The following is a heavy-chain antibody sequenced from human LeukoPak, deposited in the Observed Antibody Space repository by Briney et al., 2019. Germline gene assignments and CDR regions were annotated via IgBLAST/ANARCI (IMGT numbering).Heavy chain of an antibody. CDR3: ARRYVLVGATTWDWFDP. J-gene: IGHJ5*02. CDR2: IYYRGST. D-gene: IGHD1-26*01. V-gene: IGHV4-59*08. Sequence: SETLSLTCTVFGGSISSYYWSWIRQPPGKGLEWIGYIYYRGSTNYNPSLKSRVTISVDTSEKQFSLKLSSVSAAHGPGYDCARRYVLVGATTWDWFDPWGQGTLVTVSS. CDR1: GGSISSYY.